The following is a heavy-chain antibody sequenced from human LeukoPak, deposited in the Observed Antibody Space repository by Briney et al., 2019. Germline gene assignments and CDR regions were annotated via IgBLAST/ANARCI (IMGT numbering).Heavy chain of an antibody. J-gene: IGHJ4*02. V-gene: IGHV1-18*01. Sequence: ASVKVSCKTSGYTFTNYAISWVRQAPGQGLEWMGWISGYNGNTNYAQKFQGRVTMTTDTSTSTAYMELRSLRSDDTAVYYCARPYRDGYNLGSDYWGQGTLVTVSS. CDR3: ARPYRDGYNLGSDY. CDR1: GYTFTNYA. D-gene: IGHD5-24*01. CDR2: ISGYNGNT.